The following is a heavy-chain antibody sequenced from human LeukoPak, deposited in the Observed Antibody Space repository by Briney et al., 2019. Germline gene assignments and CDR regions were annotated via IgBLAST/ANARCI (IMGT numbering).Heavy chain of an antibody. D-gene: IGHD1-20*01. J-gene: IGHJ4*02. CDR2: IYYIGTT. CDR1: GGSISSSSYY. CDR3: ARVKAITGLSFDY. V-gene: IGHV4-39*07. Sequence: PSETLSLTCTVSGGSISSSSYYWGWIRQPPGKGLEWIGSIYYIGTTYYNPSLKSRLTISLDTSKNQFSLKLDSMTAADTAVYFCARVKAITGLSFDYWGQGTLVTVSS.